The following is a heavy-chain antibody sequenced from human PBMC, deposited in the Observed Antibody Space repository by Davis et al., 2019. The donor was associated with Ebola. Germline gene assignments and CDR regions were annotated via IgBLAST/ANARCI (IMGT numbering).Heavy chain of an antibody. J-gene: IGHJ4*02. Sequence: MPAGSLRLSCTVSGGSISSHYWSWIWQHPGEGLEWIGSIYYSGSTNYNPSLKRRVTISLDTSKNQFTLKLSSVTAADMAVYFCARVGGRGNYDLEAFDSWGQGTLVTVSS. D-gene: IGHD3-22*01. CDR3: ARVGGRGNYDLEAFDS. CDR1: GGSISSHY. CDR2: IYYSGST. V-gene: IGHV4-59*11.